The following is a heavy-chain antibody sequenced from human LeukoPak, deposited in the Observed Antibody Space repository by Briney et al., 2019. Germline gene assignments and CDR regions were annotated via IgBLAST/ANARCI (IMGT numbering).Heavy chain of an antibody. CDR1: GYTFTSCD. D-gene: IGHD6-6*01. CDR2: MNPNSGNT. Sequence: GASVKVSCKASGYTFTSCDINWVRQATGQGLEWMGWMNPNSGNTGYAQKFQGRVTMTRNTSISTAYMELSSLRSEDTAVYYCARGRAARPLVFDYWGQGTLVTVSS. CDR3: ARGRAARPLVFDY. V-gene: IGHV1-8*01. J-gene: IGHJ4*02.